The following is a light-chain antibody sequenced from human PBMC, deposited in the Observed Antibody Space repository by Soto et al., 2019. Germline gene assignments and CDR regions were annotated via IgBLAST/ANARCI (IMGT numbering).Light chain of an antibody. CDR1: QSISSH. J-gene: IGKJ1*01. Sequence: DIQMTQSQSSLSASVWDRVAMTSRASQSISSHLNWYQQKAGKAPKLLLRGASSLHRGVPSRFSGGGAGTEFTLTISSPQPEDFATYYCQQTSAFPRTFGQGTKVDIK. CDR2: GAS. V-gene: IGKV1-39*01. CDR3: QQTSAFPRT.